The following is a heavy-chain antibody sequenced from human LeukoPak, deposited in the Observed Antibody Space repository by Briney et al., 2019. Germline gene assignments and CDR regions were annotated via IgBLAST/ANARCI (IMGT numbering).Heavy chain of an antibody. CDR1: GDIFSSNTAA. Sequence: KPSQTLSLTCAISGDIFSSNTAAWNWVRQSPSRGLEWLGRTYYRSKWYYDYATSVSSRMAINPDTSKNLFSLQLNSVTPEDTAVYYCARDPGYYYAMDVWGQGTTVTVSS. CDR3: ARDPGYYYAMDV. J-gene: IGHJ6*02. CDR2: TYYRSKWYY. D-gene: IGHD2-15*01. V-gene: IGHV6-1*01.